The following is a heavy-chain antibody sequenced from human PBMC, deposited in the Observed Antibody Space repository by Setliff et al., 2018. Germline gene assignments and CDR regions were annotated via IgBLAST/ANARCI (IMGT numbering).Heavy chain of an antibody. V-gene: IGHV1-18*01. J-gene: IGHJ4*02. CDR2: ISAYNGNT. D-gene: IGHD2-15*01. Sequence: ASVKVSCKASGYTFTSYGISWVRQAPGQGLEWMGWISAYNGNTNYAQKLQGRVTMTTDTSTSTAYMELRSLRSDDTAVYYCARDLVGYCSGGSCYEWDYWGQGTLVTVSS. CDR1: GYTFTSYG. CDR3: ARDLVGYCSGGSCYEWDY.